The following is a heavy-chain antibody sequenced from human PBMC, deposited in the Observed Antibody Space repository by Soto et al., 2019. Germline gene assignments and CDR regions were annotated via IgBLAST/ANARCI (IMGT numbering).Heavy chain of an antibody. J-gene: IGHJ4*02. CDR3: ARTPYYYDSSGYYPTYYFDY. D-gene: IGHD3-22*01. CDR2: IYYSGST. Sequence: SETLSLTCTVSGGSISSGGYYWSWIRQHPGKGLEWIGYIYYSGSTYYNPSLKSRVTISVDTSKNQFSLKLSSVTAADTAVYYCARTPYYYDSSGYYPTYYFDYWGQGTLVTVSS. CDR1: GGSISSGGYY. V-gene: IGHV4-31*03.